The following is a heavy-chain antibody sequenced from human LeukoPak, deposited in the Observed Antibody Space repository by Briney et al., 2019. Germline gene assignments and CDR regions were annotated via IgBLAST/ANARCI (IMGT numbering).Heavy chain of an antibody. CDR2: INPSGGST. D-gene: IGHD3-22*01. CDR1: GYTFTSYY. CDR3: ARDLSHYYDSSEGYYYYGMDV. Sequence: SVKVSCKASGYTFTSYYMHWVRQAPGQGLEWMGIINPSGGSTSYAQKFQGRVTMTRDTSTSTVYMELSSLRSEDTAVYYCARDLSHYYDSSEGYYYYGMDVWGQGTTVTVSS. J-gene: IGHJ6*02. V-gene: IGHV1-46*01.